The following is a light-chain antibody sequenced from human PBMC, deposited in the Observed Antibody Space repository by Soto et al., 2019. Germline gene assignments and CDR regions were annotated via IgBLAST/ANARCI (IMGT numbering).Light chain of an antibody. CDR2: DAS. CDR1: QSVGNS. J-gene: IGKJ1*01. Sequence: EIILTQSTATLSLSPGERATLSCRASQSVGNSLAWYQQKPGQAPRLLIYDASKRATGIPARFGGSGSGTDFTLTISSLEPGDFAVYYCQLRINWAFGRGTKVEFK. V-gene: IGKV3-11*01. CDR3: QLRINWA.